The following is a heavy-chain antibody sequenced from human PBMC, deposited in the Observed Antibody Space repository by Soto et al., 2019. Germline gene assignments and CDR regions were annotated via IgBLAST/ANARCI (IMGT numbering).Heavy chain of an antibody. J-gene: IGHJ4*02. CDR2: IIPIFGTA. Sequence: QVQLVQSGAEVKKPGSSVKVSCKASGGTFSSYAISWVRQAPGQGLEWMGGIIPIFGTANYAQKFQGRVTITADESTSTAYMELSSLRSEATAVYYCARGPPRDGYNYNLGYFDYWGQGTLVTVSS. CDR1: GGTFSSYA. V-gene: IGHV1-69*12. CDR3: ARGPPRDGYNYNLGYFDY. D-gene: IGHD5-12*01.